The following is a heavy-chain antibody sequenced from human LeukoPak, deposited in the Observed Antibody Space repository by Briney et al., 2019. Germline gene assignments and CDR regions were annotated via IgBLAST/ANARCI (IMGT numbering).Heavy chain of an antibody. J-gene: IGHJ4*02. Sequence: GKPLRLFCGASGVTLCSYPVQWAPQARGKALEGVAVISYYGSNKYYADSVKGRVTISEDNSKNTLYLQMNSLRAEDTAVYYCARAPRRDYGADYFDYWGQGTLVTVSS. D-gene: IGHD4-17*01. V-gene: IGHV3-30*04. CDR1: GVTLCSYP. CDR2: ISYYGSNK. CDR3: ARAPRRDYGADYFDY.